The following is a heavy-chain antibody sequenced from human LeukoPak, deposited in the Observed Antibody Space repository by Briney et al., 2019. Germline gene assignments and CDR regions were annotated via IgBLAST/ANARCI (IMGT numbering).Heavy chain of an antibody. CDR3: ARDLSSSNRCYSY. J-gene: IGHJ4*02. CDR1: GFTFSSHS. Sequence: NPGGSLRLSCAASGFTFSSHSMNWVRQAPGKGLEWVSSISPSGNYIYYADSVEGRFTISRDNAKNSLYLQMNSLRAEDTAVYYCARDLSSSNRCYSYWGQGTLVTVSS. CDR2: ISPSGNYI. V-gene: IGHV3-21*01. D-gene: IGHD2-2*01.